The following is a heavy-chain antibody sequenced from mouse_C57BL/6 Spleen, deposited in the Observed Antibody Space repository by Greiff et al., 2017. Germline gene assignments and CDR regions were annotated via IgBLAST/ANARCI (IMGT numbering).Heavy chain of an antibody. V-gene: IGHV3-3*01. CDR1: GFSINSDCY. J-gene: IGHJ4*01. D-gene: IGHD1-1*01. CDR3: ARIITTVVAYYYAMDY. CDR2: TFYSGIT. Sequence: EVKLMESGPSLVRPSQTLSLTCTVTGFSINSDCYWIWIRQFPGNKLEYIGYTFYSGITYYNPSLESRTYITRDTSKNQFSLKLSSVTTEDTATYYCARIITTVVAYYYAMDYWGQGTSVTVSS.